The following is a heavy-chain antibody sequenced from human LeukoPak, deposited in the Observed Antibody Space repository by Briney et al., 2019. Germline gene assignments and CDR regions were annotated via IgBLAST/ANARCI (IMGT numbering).Heavy chain of an antibody. CDR2: ISAYNGNT. Sequence: ASVKVSCKASGYTFASYGISWVRQAPGQGLEWMGWISAYNGNTNYAQKLQGRVTMTTDTSTSTAYMELRSLRSDDTAVYYCARDATYDSSGYRAYDIWGQGTMVTVSS. V-gene: IGHV1-18*01. J-gene: IGHJ3*02. CDR1: GYTFASYG. D-gene: IGHD3-22*01. CDR3: ARDATYDSSGYRAYDI.